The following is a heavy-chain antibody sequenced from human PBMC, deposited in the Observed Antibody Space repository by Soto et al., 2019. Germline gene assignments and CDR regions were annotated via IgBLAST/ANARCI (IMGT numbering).Heavy chain of an antibody. J-gene: IGHJ6*01. D-gene: IGHD3-10*01. CDR1: GGSINSGDYY. Sequence: SETLSLTCTVSGGSINSGDYYWTWVRQPPGKGLEWIGNIFHSGSTYYTPSLQSRVTISLDTSKNHFSLKLSSVTPADTAVYYCARDRYYGSGTYPNYYSRMDVRAQRTTVTVPS. CDR2: IFHSGST. V-gene: IGHV4-30-4*01. CDR3: ARDRYYGSGTYPNYYSRMDV.